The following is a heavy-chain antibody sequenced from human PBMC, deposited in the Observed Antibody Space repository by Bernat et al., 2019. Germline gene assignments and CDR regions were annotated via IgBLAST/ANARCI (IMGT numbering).Heavy chain of an antibody. CDR2: INPNSGGT. CDR1: GYSFTDYY. Sequence: QVQLVQSGAEVKKPGASVEVSCKASGYSFTDYYIHWVRQAPGQGLEWMGRINPNSGGTIYPQRFQGRVTMTTVSSTSTAYMELSRLRSDDTAVYYCARDWVTEPKSDYWGQGTLVTVSS. CDR3: ARDWVTEPKSDY. D-gene: IGHD2-21*02. J-gene: IGHJ4*02. V-gene: IGHV1-2*06.